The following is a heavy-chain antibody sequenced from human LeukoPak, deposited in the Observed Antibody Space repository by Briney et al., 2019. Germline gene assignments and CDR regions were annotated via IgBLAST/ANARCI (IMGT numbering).Heavy chain of an antibody. V-gene: IGHV4-34*01. Sequence: PSETLSLTCAVYGGSFSGYYWSWIRQPPGKGLEWIGEINQSGSTNYNSSLKSRVTISVDTSKNQFSLKLSSVTAADTAVYYCARARPFGYSSSWYPPNWFDPWGQGTLVTVSS. CDR3: ARARPFGYSSSWYPPNWFDP. D-gene: IGHD6-13*01. CDR1: GGSFSGYY. J-gene: IGHJ5*02. CDR2: INQSGST.